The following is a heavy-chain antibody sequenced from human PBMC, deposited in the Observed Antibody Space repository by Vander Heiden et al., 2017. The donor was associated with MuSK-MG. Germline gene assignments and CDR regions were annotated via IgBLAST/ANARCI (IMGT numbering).Heavy chain of an antibody. D-gene: IGHD3-22*01. CDR2: INPNSGGT. CDR1: TFTGYY. CDR3: ARAQKDSSGYDFDY. V-gene: IGHV1-2*02. Sequence: TFTGYYMHWVRQAPGQGLEWMGWINPNSGGTNYAQKGQGRVTMTRDTSISTAYMELSRLRSDDTAVYYCARAQKDSSGYDFDYGGQGTLVTVSS. J-gene: IGHJ4*02.